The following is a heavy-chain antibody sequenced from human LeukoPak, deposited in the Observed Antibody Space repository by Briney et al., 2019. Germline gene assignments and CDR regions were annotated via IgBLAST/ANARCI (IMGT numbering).Heavy chain of an antibody. Sequence: GGSLRLSCAASGFTFSSYAMHRVRQAPGKGLEWVAVISYDGSNKYYADSVKGRFTISRDNSKNTLYLQMNSLRAEDTAVYYCARDIYSSSWYERYSSGPAGYWGQGTLVTVSS. J-gene: IGHJ4*02. CDR1: GFTFSSYA. CDR3: ARDIYSSSWYERYSSGPAGY. CDR2: ISYDGSNK. D-gene: IGHD6-13*01. V-gene: IGHV3-30*04.